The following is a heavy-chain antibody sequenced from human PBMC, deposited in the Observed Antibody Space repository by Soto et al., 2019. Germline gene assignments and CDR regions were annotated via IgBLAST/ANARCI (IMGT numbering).Heavy chain of an antibody. Sequence: QVQLVQSGAEVRKPGSSVKVSCKASGGTFSSYAISWVRQAPGQGLEWMGGIIPIFGTANYAQKFQARVTITADESTSTAYMELSSLRSEDTAVYYWARGIAARRKPNWFDPWGQGPLVTVSS. V-gene: IGHV1-69*01. D-gene: IGHD6-6*01. CDR3: ARGIAARRKPNWFDP. CDR2: IIPIFGTA. CDR1: GGTFSSYA. J-gene: IGHJ5*02.